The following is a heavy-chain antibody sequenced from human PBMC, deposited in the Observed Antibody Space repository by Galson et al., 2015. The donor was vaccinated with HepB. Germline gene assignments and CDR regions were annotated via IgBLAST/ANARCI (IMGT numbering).Heavy chain of an antibody. D-gene: IGHD2-2*01. CDR1: GYTFTSHG. CDR3: ARDYEYQLPPSGYYYYMDV. Sequence: SVKVSCKASGYTFTSHGISWVRQAPGQGLEWMGWISAYNGNTNYAQKLQGRVTMTTDTSTSTAYMELRSLRSDDTAVYYCARDYEYQLPPSGYYYYMDVWGKGTTVTVSS. CDR2: ISAYNGNT. J-gene: IGHJ6*03. V-gene: IGHV1-18*01.